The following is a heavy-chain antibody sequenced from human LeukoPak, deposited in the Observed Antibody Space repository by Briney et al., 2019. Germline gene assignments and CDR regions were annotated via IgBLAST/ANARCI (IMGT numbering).Heavy chain of an antibody. CDR1: GGSISGSDYY. CDR3: ARRDRYYYFDY. J-gene: IGHJ4*02. D-gene: IGHD3-16*01. CDR2: IYYSGST. V-gene: IGHV4-39*01. Sequence: ASETLSLTCTVSGGSISGSDYYWGWIRQPPGRGLEWIAIIYYSGSTYYNPSLKSRLTISVDTSKNQFSLKLTSVTAADTALYYCARRDRYYYFDYWGQGTLVTVSS.